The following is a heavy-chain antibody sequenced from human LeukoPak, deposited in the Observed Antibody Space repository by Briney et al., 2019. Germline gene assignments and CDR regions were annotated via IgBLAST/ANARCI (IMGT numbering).Heavy chain of an antibody. CDR2: ISSSRSYI. D-gene: IGHD1-26*01. V-gene: IGHV3-21*01. Sequence: PRGSLRLSCAPSGFTFSSFTMNCVRHAPGKGLEWVSSISSSRSYILYTDSVKGRYTLSRDNAKNSLYLQINSLRAEHTAVYYCAREYYKSFAYWGKGTRVTVS. J-gene: IGHJ4*02. CDR3: AREYYKSFAY. CDR1: GFTFSSFT.